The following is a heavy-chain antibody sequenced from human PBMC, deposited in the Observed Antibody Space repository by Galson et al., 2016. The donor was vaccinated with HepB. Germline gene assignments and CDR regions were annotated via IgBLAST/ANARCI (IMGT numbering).Heavy chain of an antibody. J-gene: IGHJ4*02. V-gene: IGHV3-23*01. CDR1: GFTLSDYA. D-gene: IGHD3-9*01. CDR3: AESNEPDYDIMTGYYSSADY. CDR2: ISGSGYNT. Sequence: SLRLSCAASGFTLSDYAMSWVRQAPGKGLEWVSIISGSGYNTDYAGSVKGRFTISRDNSKNTVYLQMSSLRATDTAVYYCAESNEPDYDIMTGYYSSADYWGQGILVTVSS.